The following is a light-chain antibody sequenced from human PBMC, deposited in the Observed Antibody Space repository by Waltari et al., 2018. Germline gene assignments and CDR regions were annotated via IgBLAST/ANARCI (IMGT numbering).Light chain of an antibody. J-gene: IGLJ3*02. V-gene: IGLV2-11*01. Sequence: QSALTQPRSVSGSPGQSVTISCTGTSSDVGANNFVPWYQHHPDKAPKPIIYDINKRPSGVPDRFSGSKSGNTASLTISGLQAEDEADYYCCSCVGRNIYWVFGGGTKLTVL. CDR2: DIN. CDR3: CSCVGRNIYWV. CDR1: SSDVGANNF.